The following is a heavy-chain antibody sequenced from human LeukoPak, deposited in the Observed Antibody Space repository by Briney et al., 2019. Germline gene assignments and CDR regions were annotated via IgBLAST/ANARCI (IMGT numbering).Heavy chain of an antibody. CDR2: IKEDGSAK. D-gene: IGHD3-3*01. J-gene: IGHJ4*02. CDR3: EKDDEGYY. V-gene: IGHV3-7*04. CDR1: GFTFSKSW. Sequence: GGSLTLSCAASGFTFSKSWMSWLRQTPEKGLEWVANIKEDGSAKYYVDSEKGRFTISRDNAKNSLYLQMNSLRAEDTAVYYCEKDDEGYYWGQGILVTVSS.